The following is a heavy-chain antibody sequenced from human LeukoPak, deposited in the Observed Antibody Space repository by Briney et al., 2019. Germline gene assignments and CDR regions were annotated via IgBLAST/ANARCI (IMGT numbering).Heavy chain of an antibody. V-gene: IGHV3-23*01. CDR3: AKGIESSGSYYTCFDY. CDR2: IRGGGRSK. CDR1: GFTFSSYF. Sequence: GGSLRLSCAASGFTFSSYFVSWVRQAPGKGLEWVAGIRGGGRSKYYADSVEGRFTIARDNSKNTLSLQMNRLRAEDTAVYYCAKGIESSGSYYTCFDYWGQGTLVTVFS. D-gene: IGHD1-26*01. J-gene: IGHJ4*02.